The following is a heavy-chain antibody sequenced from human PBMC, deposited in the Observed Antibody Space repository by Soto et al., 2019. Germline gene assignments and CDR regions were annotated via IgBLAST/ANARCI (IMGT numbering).Heavy chain of an antibody. V-gene: IGHV4-34*01. D-gene: IGHD6-19*01. CDR3: ARARVAVAGTLDY. Sequence: QVQLQHWGAGLLKPSETLSLTCAVYGGSFSGYFWNWIRQSPGKGLEWIGEINHSGSTNYNASLKSRVTISVDRSKKQFSLKLRSVTAADTAMYYCARARVAVAGTLDYWGQGTLVTVSS. CDR1: GGSFSGYF. J-gene: IGHJ4*02. CDR2: INHSGST.